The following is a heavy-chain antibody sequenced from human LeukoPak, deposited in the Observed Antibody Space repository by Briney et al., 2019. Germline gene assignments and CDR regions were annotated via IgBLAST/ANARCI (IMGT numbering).Heavy chain of an antibody. V-gene: IGHV3-7*01. Sequence: GGSLRLACVGSGFTLSEYWMSWVRRAPGKGLEWVANIKQDGSETYYVDSVRGRFTIYRDNAKKSLYLQMNNLRGDDTAIYYCARDFMGAYRVDFFDFWGQGTQVTVSS. J-gene: IGHJ4*02. CDR3: ARDFMGAYRVDFFDF. D-gene: IGHD2/OR15-2a*01. CDR1: GFTLSEYW. CDR2: IKQDGSET.